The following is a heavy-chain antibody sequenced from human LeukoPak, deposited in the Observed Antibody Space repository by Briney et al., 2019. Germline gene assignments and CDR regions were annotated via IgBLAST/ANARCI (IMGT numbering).Heavy chain of an antibody. V-gene: IGHV3-9*01. CDR2: ISWNSGSI. Sequence: GGSLRLSCAASGFTFDDYAMHWVRQTPGKGLEWVSGISWNSGSIGYADSVKGRFTISRDNAKNSLYLQMNSLRAEDTALYYCAKDIAARLAYYYYMDVWGKGTTVTVSS. J-gene: IGHJ6*03. CDR3: AKDIAARLAYYYYMDV. D-gene: IGHD6-6*01. CDR1: GFTFDDYA.